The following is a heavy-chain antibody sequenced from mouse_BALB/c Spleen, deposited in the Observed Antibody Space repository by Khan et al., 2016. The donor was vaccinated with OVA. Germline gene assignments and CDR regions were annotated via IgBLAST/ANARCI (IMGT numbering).Heavy chain of an antibody. CDR1: GYSITSDYA. V-gene: IGHV3-2*02. CDR3: ARDGSRYNYAMDY. Sequence: EVQLQESGPGLVKPSQSLSLTCTVTGYSITSDYAWNWLRQFPGNKLEWMGYISYSGSTNYTTALKSRISITRNTSKNQFFLQLNSMTTEDTATYYCARDGSRYNYAMDYWGQGTSVTVSS. CDR2: ISYSGST. D-gene: IGHD2-3*01. J-gene: IGHJ4*01.